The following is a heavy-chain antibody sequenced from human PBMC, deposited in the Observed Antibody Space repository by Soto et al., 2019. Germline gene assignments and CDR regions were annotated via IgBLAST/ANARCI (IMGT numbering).Heavy chain of an antibody. Sequence: EVHLVESGGRLVQPGGSLKLSCAASGFLFTNYFMSWVRQAPGKGLEWVANIKQDGSAEYYLDSVKGRFAISRDNTKNSLFLQMNSLRAEHTAVYYCVRDVRGVESPYSGFATWCQGTLVSVSS. CDR1: GFLFTNYF. V-gene: IGHV3-7*01. J-gene: IGHJ5*02. CDR2: IKQDGSAE. CDR3: VRDVRGVESPYSGFAT. D-gene: IGHD3-3*01.